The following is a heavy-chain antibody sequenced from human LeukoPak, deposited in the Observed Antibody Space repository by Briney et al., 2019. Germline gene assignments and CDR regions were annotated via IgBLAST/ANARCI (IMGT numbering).Heavy chain of an antibody. CDR1: GFTFSRYW. J-gene: IGHJ4*02. CDR2: IKQDGSKK. V-gene: IGHV3-7*03. CDR3: ATPLDYYDSSGYHQGGN. D-gene: IGHD3-22*01. Sequence: GGSLRLSCAASGFTFSRYWMTWVRQAPGKGLEWVANIKQDGSKKNYVDSVKGRFTISRDNAKNSLYLQMNSLRAEDTAVYYCATPLDYYDSSGYHQGGNWGQGTLVTVSS.